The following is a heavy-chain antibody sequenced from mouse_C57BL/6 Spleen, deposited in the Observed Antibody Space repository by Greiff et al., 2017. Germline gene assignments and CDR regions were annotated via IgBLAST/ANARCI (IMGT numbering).Heavy chain of an antibody. CDR1: GYTFTSYW. D-gene: IGHD3-2*02. J-gene: IGHJ2*01. CDR3: ARGSSGTYYFDY. V-gene: IGHV1-55*01. Sequence: QVHVKQPGAELVKPGASVKMSCKASGYTFTSYWITWVKQRPGQGLEWIGDIYPGSGSTNYNEKFKSKATLTVDTSSSTAYMQLSSLTSEDSAVYYCARGSSGTYYFDYWGQGTTLTVSS. CDR2: IYPGSGST.